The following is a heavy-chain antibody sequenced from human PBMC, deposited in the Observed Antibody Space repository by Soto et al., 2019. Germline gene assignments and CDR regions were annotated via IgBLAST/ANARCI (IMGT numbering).Heavy chain of an antibody. J-gene: IGHJ6*02. CDR3: ASAAGVIGYGMDV. V-gene: IGHV3-33*01. Sequence: QVQLVESGGGVVQPGRSLRLSCAASGFTFSSYGMHWVRQAPGKGLEWVAVIWYDGSNKYYADSVKGRFTISRDNSKNTLYLQMNSLRAGDTAVYYCASAAGVIGYGMDVWGQGTTVTVSS. D-gene: IGHD3-16*02. CDR1: GFTFSSYG. CDR2: IWYDGSNK.